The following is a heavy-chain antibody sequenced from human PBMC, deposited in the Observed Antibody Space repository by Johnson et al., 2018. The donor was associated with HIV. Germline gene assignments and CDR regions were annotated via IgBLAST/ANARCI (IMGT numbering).Heavy chain of an antibody. CDR2: ISGSGGST. V-gene: IGHV3-23*04. CDR1: GFTFSSYV. CDR3: ARAIAAAGTVGVDAFDI. Sequence: VQLVESGGGLVQPGRSLRLSCAASGFTFSSYVMSWVRQAPGKGLEWVSAISGSGGSTYYADSVKGRFTISRDNAKNSLYLQMNSLRAEDTAVYYCARAIAAAGTVGVDAFDIWGQGTMVTVSS. D-gene: IGHD6-13*01. J-gene: IGHJ3*02.